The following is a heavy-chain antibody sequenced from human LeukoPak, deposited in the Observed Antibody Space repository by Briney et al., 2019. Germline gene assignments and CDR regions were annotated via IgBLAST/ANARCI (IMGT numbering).Heavy chain of an antibody. J-gene: IGHJ4*02. V-gene: IGHV3-30*02. Sequence: GGSLRLSCAASGFTFSSYGMHWVRQAPGKGLEGGAFIRYDGSNKYSADSVKGRFTISRDNAKNSLYLQMNSLRAEDTALYYCAKDFGATRFLFDYWGQGTLVTVSS. CDR2: IRYDGSNK. D-gene: IGHD4/OR15-4a*01. CDR1: GFTFSSYG. CDR3: AKDFGATRFLFDY.